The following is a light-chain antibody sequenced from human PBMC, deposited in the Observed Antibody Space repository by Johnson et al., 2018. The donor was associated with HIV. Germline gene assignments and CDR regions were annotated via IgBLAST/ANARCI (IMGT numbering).Light chain of an antibody. CDR3: GTWDSSLSAAYV. J-gene: IGLJ1*01. CDR2: DNN. CDR1: SSNIGNSY. V-gene: IGLV1-51*01. Sequence: QSVLTQPPSVSAAPGQKVTISCSGSSSNIGNSYVSWYQQLPGTAPKLLIYDNNKRPSGIPDRFSGSKSGTSATLDITGLQPGDEADYYCGTWDSSLSAAYVFGTGTKVTVL.